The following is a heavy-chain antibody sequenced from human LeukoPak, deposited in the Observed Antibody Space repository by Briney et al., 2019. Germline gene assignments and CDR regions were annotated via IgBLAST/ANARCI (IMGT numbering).Heavy chain of an antibody. CDR1: GDTFSSYA. CDR2: IIPIFGTA. J-gene: IGHJ5*02. Sequence: SVKVSCKASGDTFSSYAISWVRQAPGQGLEWMGGIIPIFGTANYAQKFQGRVTITTDESTSTAYMELSSLRSEDTAVYYCAIAGSNWNYLNWFDPWGQGTLVTVSS. D-gene: IGHD1-7*01. CDR3: AIAGSNWNYLNWFDP. V-gene: IGHV1-69*05.